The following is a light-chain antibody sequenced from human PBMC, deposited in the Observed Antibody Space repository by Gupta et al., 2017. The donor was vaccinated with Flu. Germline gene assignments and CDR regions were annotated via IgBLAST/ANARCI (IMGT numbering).Light chain of an antibody. J-gene: IGLJ2*01. CDR3: GTWDSSRSPVV. CDR1: SSNIGNNY. V-gene: IGLV1-51*02. Sequence: QSVLTQPPSVSAAPGQKVTISCSGSSSNIGNNYVSWYQQLPGTAPKLLIYENDKRPSGIPDRFSGSKSGTSATLGITGLQTGDEADYYCGTWDSSRSPVVFGGGTKLTVL. CDR2: END.